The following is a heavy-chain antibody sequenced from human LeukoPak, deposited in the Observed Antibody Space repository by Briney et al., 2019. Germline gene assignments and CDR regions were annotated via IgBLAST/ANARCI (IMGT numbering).Heavy chain of an antibody. Sequence: GASVKVSCKASGYTFTGYYMHWVRQAPGQGLEWMGWINPNSGGTNYAQKFQGRVTMTRDTPISTAYMELSRLRSDDTAVYYCARTPRTVTTRVFDYWGQGTLVTVSS. J-gene: IGHJ4*02. V-gene: IGHV1-2*02. CDR3: ARTPRTVTTRVFDY. CDR1: GYTFTGYY. D-gene: IGHD4-17*01. CDR2: INPNSGGT.